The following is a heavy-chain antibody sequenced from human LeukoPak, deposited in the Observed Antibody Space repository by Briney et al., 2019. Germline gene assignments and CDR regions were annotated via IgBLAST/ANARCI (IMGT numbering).Heavy chain of an antibody. V-gene: IGHV1-69*13. Sequence: SVKVSCKASGGTFSSYAISWVRPAPGQGLAWMGGIIPIFGTPNYARKFQGRVTITADESTSTAYMELSSLRSEDTAMYYCARGEVPAHYFDYWGQGTLVTVSS. CDR2: IIPIFGTP. D-gene: IGHD2-2*01. CDR1: GGTFSSYA. CDR3: ARGEVPAHYFDY. J-gene: IGHJ4*02.